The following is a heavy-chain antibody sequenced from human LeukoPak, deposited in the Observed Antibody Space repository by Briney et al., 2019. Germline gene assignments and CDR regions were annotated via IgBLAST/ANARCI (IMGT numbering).Heavy chain of an antibody. D-gene: IGHD3-22*01. Sequence: SETLSLTCTVSGGSLSTYYWSWIRQPPGKGLEWIGYIYYSGSTNYNPSLKSRVTISVDTSKNQFSLKLSSVTAADTAVYYCASHLPYYYDSSGYYSYYFDYWGQGTLVTVSS. CDR1: GGSLSTYY. V-gene: IGHV4-59*01. CDR2: IYYSGST. J-gene: IGHJ4*02. CDR3: ASHLPYYYDSSGYYSYYFDY.